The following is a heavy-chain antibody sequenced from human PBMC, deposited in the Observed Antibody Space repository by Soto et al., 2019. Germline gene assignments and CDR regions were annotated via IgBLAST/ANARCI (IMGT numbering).Heavy chain of an antibody. J-gene: IGHJ5*02. Sequence: QVQLVQSGAEVKKPGASVKVSCKASGYTFTSYAMHWVRQAPGQRLEWMGWINAGNGNTKYSQKFQGRVTITRDTSASTAYMELSSLRSEDTAVYYCARQGIAANWFHPWGKGTLGTVSS. V-gene: IGHV1-3*01. CDR3: ARQGIAANWFHP. CDR1: GYTFTSYA. CDR2: INAGNGNT. D-gene: IGHD6-13*01.